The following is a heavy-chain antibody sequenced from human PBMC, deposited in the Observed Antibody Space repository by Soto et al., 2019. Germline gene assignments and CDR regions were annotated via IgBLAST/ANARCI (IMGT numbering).Heavy chain of an antibody. CDR2: IYYSGST. J-gene: IGHJ4*02. Sequence: QVQLQESGPGLVKASETLSLTCTVSGGSISNYYWGWIRQPPGKGLEWIGYIYYSGSTKYNPSLKSRVTISVDTSKNQFSLKLTSVTAADTAVYYCARDNYYDSTGTFDYWGQGTLVTVSS. CDR1: GGSISNYY. V-gene: IGHV4-59*01. CDR3: ARDNYYDSTGTFDY. D-gene: IGHD3-22*01.